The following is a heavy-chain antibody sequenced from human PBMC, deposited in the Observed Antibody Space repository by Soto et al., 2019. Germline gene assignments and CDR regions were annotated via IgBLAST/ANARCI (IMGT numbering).Heavy chain of an antibody. D-gene: IGHD2-21*02. CDR1: GFTFSSYG. CDR2: IWYDGSNK. V-gene: IGHV3-33*01. J-gene: IGHJ4*02. Sequence: VQLVESGGGVVQPGRSLRLSCAASGFTFSSYGMHWVRQAPGKGLEWVAVIWYDGSNKYYGDSVKGRFTISRDNSKNTLYLQMNSLRAEDTAIYHCARYGGHSLDFWGQGTLVTVSS. CDR3: ARYGGHSLDF.